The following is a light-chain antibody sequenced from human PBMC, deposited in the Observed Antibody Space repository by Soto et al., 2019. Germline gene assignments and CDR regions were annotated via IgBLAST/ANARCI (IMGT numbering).Light chain of an antibody. J-gene: IGKJ1*01. Sequence: DIQLTQSPSVLSASVVDTVTITFRASQALSNYLAWYQQKPGKAPDLLIYSASTLQSGVPSRFSGSGSGTDFTLTISSLQPEDFATYYRQQSYSTLPITFGQGTKVDIK. CDR3: QQSYSTLPIT. V-gene: IGKV1-39*01. CDR1: QALSNY. CDR2: SAS.